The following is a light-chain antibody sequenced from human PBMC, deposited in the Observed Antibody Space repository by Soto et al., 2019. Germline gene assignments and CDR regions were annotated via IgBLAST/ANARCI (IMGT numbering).Light chain of an antibody. CDR1: QSISSY. CDR3: QQSYSTPIT. CDR2: AAS. Sequence: DIQMTQSPSSLSASVGDRVTITCRASQSISSYLNWYQQQPAKAPKLLIYAASSLQSGVPSRFSGSGSGTDFTLTISSLEPEDFAMYYCQQSYSTPITFGQGTRLEIK. V-gene: IGKV1-39*01. J-gene: IGKJ5*01.